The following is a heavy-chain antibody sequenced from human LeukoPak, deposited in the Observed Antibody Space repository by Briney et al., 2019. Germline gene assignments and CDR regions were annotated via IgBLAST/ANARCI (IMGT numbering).Heavy chain of an antibody. V-gene: IGHV4-4*07. Sequence: PSETLSLTCTVSGGSISSYYWSWIRQPAGKGLEWIGRIYTSGSTNYNPSLKSRVTMSVDTSKNQFSLKLSSVTAADTAVYYCARRYSSGWYGWAFDIWGQGAMVTVSS. D-gene: IGHD6-19*01. CDR2: IYTSGST. CDR3: ARRYSSGWYGWAFDI. J-gene: IGHJ3*02. CDR1: GGSISSYY.